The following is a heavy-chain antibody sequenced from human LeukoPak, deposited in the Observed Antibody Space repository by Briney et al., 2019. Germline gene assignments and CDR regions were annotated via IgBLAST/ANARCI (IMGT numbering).Heavy chain of an antibody. V-gene: IGHV3-30-3*01. J-gene: IGHJ6*02. D-gene: IGHD4-17*01. CDR3: ASAPGDYRYYYYGMDV. CDR1: GFTFSSYA. Sequence: GGSLRLSCAASGFTFSSYAMHWVRQAPGKGLEWVAVISYDGSNKYYADSVKGRFTISRDNSKNTLYLQMNSLRAEDTAVYYCASAPGDYRYYYYGMDVWGQGTTVTVSS. CDR2: ISYDGSNK.